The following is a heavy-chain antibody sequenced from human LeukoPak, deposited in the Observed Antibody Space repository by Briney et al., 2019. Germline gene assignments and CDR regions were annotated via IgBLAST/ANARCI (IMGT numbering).Heavy chain of an antibody. CDR2: INHSGST. Sequence: PSETLSLTCAVYGGSFSGYYWSWIRQPPGKGLEWIGEINHSGSTNYNPSLKSRVTISVDTSKNQFSLKLSSVTAADMAVYYCARSKLNCSSTSCYTRDFDYWGQGTLVTVSS. D-gene: IGHD2-2*02. CDR1: GGSFSGYY. CDR3: ARSKLNCSSTSCYTRDFDY. V-gene: IGHV4-34*01. J-gene: IGHJ4*02.